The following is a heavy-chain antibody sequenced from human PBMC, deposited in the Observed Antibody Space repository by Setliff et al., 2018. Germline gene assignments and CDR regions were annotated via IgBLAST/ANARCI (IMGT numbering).Heavy chain of an antibody. CDR3: ARQATDY. CDR2: IWYDGSNK. J-gene: IGHJ4*02. Sequence: PGGSLRLSCAASGFAVSTYEMNWVRQAPGKGLEWVAVIWYDGSNKYYADSVKGRFTISRDNSKNTLYLQMNSLRAEDTALYYCARQATDYWGQGTLVTVSS. CDR1: GFAVSTYE. V-gene: IGHV3-33*08.